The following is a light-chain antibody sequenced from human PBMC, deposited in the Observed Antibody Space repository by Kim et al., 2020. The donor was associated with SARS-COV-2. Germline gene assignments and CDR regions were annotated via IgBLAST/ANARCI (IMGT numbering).Light chain of an antibody. CDR3: QQFYTYPIT. CDR2: KAS. V-gene: IGKV1-5*03. CDR1: QSISSW. Sequence: ASVGDRVTITCRASQSISSWLAWYQQKPGNVPKILIYKASTLESGVPSRFSGSESGTEFTLTISSLQPDDFATYYCQQFYTYPITFGQGTRLEIK. J-gene: IGKJ5*01.